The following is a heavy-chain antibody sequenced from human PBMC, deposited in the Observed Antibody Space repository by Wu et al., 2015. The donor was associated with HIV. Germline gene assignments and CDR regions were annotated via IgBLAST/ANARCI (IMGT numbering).Heavy chain of an antibody. Sequence: QVQLVQSGAEVKKPGASVRVSCKASGYIFTTYYMHWVRQAPGQGLEWMAIINPSGGTNYAQKFQGRVTMTRDTSISTAYMELSRLRSDDTAVYYCARARDWNPSGGDYWGQGTLVTVSS. D-gene: IGHD1-1*01. CDR2: INPSGGT. V-gene: IGHV1-2*02. J-gene: IGHJ4*02. CDR1: GYIFTTYY. CDR3: ARARDWNPSGGDY.